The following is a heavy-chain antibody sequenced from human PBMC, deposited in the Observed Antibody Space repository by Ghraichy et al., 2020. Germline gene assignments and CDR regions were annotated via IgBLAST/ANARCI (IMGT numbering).Heavy chain of an antibody. J-gene: IGHJ4*02. CDR2: ISCDGTYS. V-gene: IGHV3-74*01. D-gene: IGHD6-13*01. CDR3: ARDTSEAGQTFDH. Sequence: VSRISCDGTYSDYADSVNGRFTISRDNAKNTLFLQMHSLRAEDTAVYYCARDTSEAGQTFDHWGQVPL.